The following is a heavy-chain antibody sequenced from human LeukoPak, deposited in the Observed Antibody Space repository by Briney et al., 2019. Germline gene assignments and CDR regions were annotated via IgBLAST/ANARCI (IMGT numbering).Heavy chain of an antibody. J-gene: IGHJ3*02. CDR3: AKSLDIVVVPAAIHAFDI. CDR2: IYSGGST. Sequence: GGSLRLSCAASGFTVSSNYMSWVRQAPGKGLEWVSVIYSGGSTYYADSVKGRFTISRDNSKNTLYLQMNSLRAEDTAVYYCAKSLDIVVVPAAIHAFDIWGQGTMVTVSS. CDR1: GFTVSSNY. V-gene: IGHV3-66*01. D-gene: IGHD2-2*01.